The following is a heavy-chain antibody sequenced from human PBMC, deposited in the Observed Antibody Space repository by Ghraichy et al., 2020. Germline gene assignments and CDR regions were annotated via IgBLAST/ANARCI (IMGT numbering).Heavy chain of an antibody. Sequence: SETLSLTCTVSGGSISSSTYYWGWIRQPPGNGLEWIGSIYYSGSTYYNPSLKSRVTISVDTSKNQFSLKLSSVTAADTAVYYCARQEGYEQHAGEFDPWGQGTLVTVSS. V-gene: IGHV4-39*01. J-gene: IGHJ5*02. CDR2: IYYSGST. CDR1: GGSISSSTYY. CDR3: ARQEGYEQHAGEFDP. D-gene: IGHD6-13*01.